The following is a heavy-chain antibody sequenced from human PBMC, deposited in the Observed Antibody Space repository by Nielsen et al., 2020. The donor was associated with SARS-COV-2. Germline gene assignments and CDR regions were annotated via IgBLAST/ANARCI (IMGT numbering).Heavy chain of an antibody. CDR2: ISAYNGNT. D-gene: IGHD6-19*01. CDR1: GYTFTSYG. Sequence: ASVKVPCKASGYTFTSYGISWVRQAPGQGLEWMGWISAYNGNTNYAQKLQGRVTMTTDTSTSTAYMELRSLRSDDTAVYYCARGVAVAGTSGDFDYWGQGTLVTVSS. V-gene: IGHV1-18*01. CDR3: ARGVAVAGTSGDFDY. J-gene: IGHJ4*02.